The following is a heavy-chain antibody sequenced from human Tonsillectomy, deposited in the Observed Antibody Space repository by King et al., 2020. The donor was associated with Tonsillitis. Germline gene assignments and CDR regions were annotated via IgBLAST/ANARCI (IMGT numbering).Heavy chain of an antibody. J-gene: IGHJ6*02. D-gene: IGHD2-2*01. Sequence: VQLVESGGGLVQPGGSLTLSCSASGYTFSSYSMHWVRQAPGKGLEYVAHISRAGGSIYYADSVKGRFTISRDNSKDTLYFQMSSLRPEDTAVYYCVKGYCGNTSCYYDYYALDVWGQGTTVTV. CDR1: GYTFSSYS. CDR3: VKGYCGNTSCYYDYYALDV. V-gene: IGHV3-64D*06. CDR2: ISRAGGSI.